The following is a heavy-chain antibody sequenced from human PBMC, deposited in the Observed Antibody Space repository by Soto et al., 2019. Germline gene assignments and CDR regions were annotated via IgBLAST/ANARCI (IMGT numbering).Heavy chain of an antibody. CDR1: GYTFTSYG. Sequence: ASVKVSCKASGYTFTSYGISWVRQAPGQGLERMGWISAYNGNTNYAQTLQGRVTMTTDTSTSTAYMELRSLRSDDTAVYYCERDQAYYDSPHYVEYRGQGTLVTVS. CDR3: ERDQAYYDSPHYVEY. V-gene: IGHV1-18*01. J-gene: IGHJ4*02. D-gene: IGHD3-22*01. CDR2: ISAYNGNT.